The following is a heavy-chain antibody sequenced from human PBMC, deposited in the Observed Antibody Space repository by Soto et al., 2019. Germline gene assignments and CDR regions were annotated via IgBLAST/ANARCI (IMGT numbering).Heavy chain of an antibody. CDR1: GFSLSTSGVA. CDR3: ANSVQYCGSTSCYDGGGDCMDV. J-gene: IGHJ6*02. D-gene: IGHD2-2*01. V-gene: IGHV2-5*01. CDR2: IYWNDDK. Sequence: QITLKESGPTLVKPTQTLTLTCTFSGFSLSTSGVAVGWIRQPPGKALEWLALIYWNDDKRYSPSLKSRLTITKDTSKNQVGLTITNMDPVDTATYYCANSVQYCGSTSCYDGGGDCMDVWGQGTTVTVSS.